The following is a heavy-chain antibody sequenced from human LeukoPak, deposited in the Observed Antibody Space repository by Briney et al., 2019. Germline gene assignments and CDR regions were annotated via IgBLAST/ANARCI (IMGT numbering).Heavy chain of an antibody. V-gene: IGHV1-2*02. J-gene: IGHJ4*02. CDR3: ARGAGTSWFDY. D-gene: IGHD6-13*01. CDR2: INPNSGGA. CDR1: GYTFTGYN. Sequence: GASVKVSCKASGYTFTGYNMYWVRQAPGQGLEGMGRINPNSGGANYAQKFQGRVTMTRDTSTSTAYMELSSLTSDDTAVYFCARGAGTSWFDYWGQGTLVTVSS.